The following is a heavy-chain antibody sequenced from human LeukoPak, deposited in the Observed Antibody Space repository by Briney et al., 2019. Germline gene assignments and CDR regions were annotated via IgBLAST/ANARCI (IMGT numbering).Heavy chain of an antibody. D-gene: IGHD1-26*01. CDR3: ARDRGSGSPNKWFDP. Sequence: GGSLRLSCAASGFTFSSYGMHWVRQAPGKGLEWVTFIWYDGNNKYYADSVKGRFTISRDNSKNTLYLQMNSLRAEDTAVYYCARDRGSGSPNKWFDPWGQGTLVTVSS. V-gene: IGHV3-33*01. CDR2: IWYDGNNK. J-gene: IGHJ5*02. CDR1: GFTFSSYG.